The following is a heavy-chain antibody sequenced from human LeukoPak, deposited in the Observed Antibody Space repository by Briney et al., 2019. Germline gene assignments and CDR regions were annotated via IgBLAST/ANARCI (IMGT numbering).Heavy chain of an antibody. CDR3: ARTYVWGSYRPYYFDY. V-gene: IGHV3-30-3*01. CDR1: GFTFSSFA. Sequence: PGGSLRLSCVVSGFTFSSFAMHWVRQAPGKGLEWMAVMSSGGVSQQYADSVKGRFTISRDNSRDTLYLQMNSLKASDTAMYYCARTYVWGSYRPYYFDYWGQGTLVTVSS. D-gene: IGHD3-16*02. J-gene: IGHJ4*02. CDR2: MSSGGVSQ.